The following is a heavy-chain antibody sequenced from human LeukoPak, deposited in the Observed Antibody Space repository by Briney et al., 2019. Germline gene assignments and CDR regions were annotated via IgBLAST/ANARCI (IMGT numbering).Heavy chain of an antibody. CDR2: IIPILGIA. J-gene: IGHJ4*02. D-gene: IGHD5-24*01. CDR3: ARGMATILG. V-gene: IGHV1-69*04. CDR1: GGTFSSYA. Sequence: TSVKVSCKASGGTFSSYAISWVRQGPGQGLEWMGRIIPILGIANYAQKFQGRVTITADKSTSTAYMELSSLRSEDTAVYYCARGMATILGWGQGTLVTVSS.